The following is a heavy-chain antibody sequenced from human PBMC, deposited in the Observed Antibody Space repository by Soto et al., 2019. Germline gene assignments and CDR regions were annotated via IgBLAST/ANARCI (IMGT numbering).Heavy chain of an antibody. CDR3: AREMVRGVGSDY. D-gene: IGHD3-10*01. V-gene: IGHV1-18*01. CDR2: ISTYNGNT. Sequence: QVQLVQSGAEVKKPGASVKVSCKASGYTFTSYGISWVRQAPGQGLEWMGWISTYNGNTKYAQKLQGRVTMTTDTSTSKEYMEMRSMRSDDTAVFYCAREMVRGVGSDYWGQGTLVTVSS. J-gene: IGHJ4*02. CDR1: GYTFTSYG.